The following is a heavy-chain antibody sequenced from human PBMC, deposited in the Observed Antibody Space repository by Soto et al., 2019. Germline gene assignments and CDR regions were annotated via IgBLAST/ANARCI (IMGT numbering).Heavy chain of an antibody. J-gene: IGHJ5*02. V-gene: IGHV4-39*01. CDR2: SHYSGSA. CDR1: GGSISSSSYH. CDR3: ARTANWLDP. Sequence: PSETLSLTCTVSGGSISSSSYHWGWIRQPPGKGLEWIGNSHYSGSAYYNPSLKSRVTISVDTSKNQVSLKLSSVTAADTAVYYRARTANWLDPWGQGTLVTVSS.